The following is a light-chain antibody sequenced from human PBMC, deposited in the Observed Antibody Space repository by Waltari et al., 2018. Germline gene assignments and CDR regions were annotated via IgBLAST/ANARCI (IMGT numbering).Light chain of an antibody. CDR2: DAT. CDR1: TGPVTTAHY. J-gene: IGLJ3*02. CDR3: LLTSSDDSSV. Sequence: QPVVTQEPSLTVSPGGTVILTCGSNTGPVTTAHYTYWFQQKPCQSPSTLIYDATKKHSWTPSRFSGSLLGGKAALTLSGAQPEDEAEYYCLLTSSDDSSVFGGGTKVTVL. V-gene: IGLV7-46*01.